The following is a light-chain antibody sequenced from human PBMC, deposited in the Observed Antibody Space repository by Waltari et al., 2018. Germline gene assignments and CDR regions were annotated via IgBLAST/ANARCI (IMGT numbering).Light chain of an antibody. Sequence: SYELTQPPSVSVSPGQTASITCSGDKLGDKYACWYQQKPGQYPVLVFYQDSKRPSGIPERFSGSNSGNTATLTISGTQAMDEADYYCQAWDSSTGVVFGGGTKLTVL. CDR1: KLGDKY. V-gene: IGLV3-1*01. J-gene: IGLJ2*01. CDR2: QDS. CDR3: QAWDSSTGVV.